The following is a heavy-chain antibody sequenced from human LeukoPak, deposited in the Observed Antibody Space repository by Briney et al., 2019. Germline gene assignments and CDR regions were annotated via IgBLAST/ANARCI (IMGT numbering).Heavy chain of an antibody. V-gene: IGHV3-23*01. D-gene: IGHD3-10*01. CDR2: ISGSGGST. CDR1: GFTFNDHA. CDR3: AKVLLWFGEVHDAFDI. J-gene: IGHJ3*02. Sequence: GRSLRLSCAASGFTFNDHATYWVRQAPGKGLEWVSGISGSGGSTYYADSVKGRFTISRDNSKNTLYLQMNSLRAEDTAVYYCAKVLLWFGEVHDAFDIWGQGTMVTVSS.